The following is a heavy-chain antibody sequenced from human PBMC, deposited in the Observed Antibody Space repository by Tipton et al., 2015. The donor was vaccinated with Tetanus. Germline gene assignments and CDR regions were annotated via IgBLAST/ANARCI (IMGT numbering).Heavy chain of an antibody. CDR1: GGSISSYY. CDR3: ASTVGHSGGYYYYYGMDV. V-gene: IGHV4-59*01. D-gene: IGHD3-16*01. Sequence: LRLSCTVSGGSISSYYWSWIRQPPGKGLEWIGYIYYSGSTNYNPSLKSRVTISVDTSKNQFSLKLSSVTAADTAVYYCASTVGHSGGYYYYYGMDVWGQGTTVTVSS. J-gene: IGHJ6*02. CDR2: IYYSGST.